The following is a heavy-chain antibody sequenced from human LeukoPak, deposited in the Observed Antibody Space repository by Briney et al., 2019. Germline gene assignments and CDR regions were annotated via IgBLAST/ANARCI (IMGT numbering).Heavy chain of an antibody. Sequence: KPGGSLRLSCAASGFTFSNAWMSWVRQAPGKGLEWVGRIKSKTDGGTTDYAAPVKGRFTISRDDSKNTLYLQMNSLKTEDTAVYYCTTDGVGVRVPAAIWDYYYYMDVWGKGTTVTVSS. D-gene: IGHD2-2*01. CDR2: IKSKTDGGTT. V-gene: IGHV3-15*01. CDR3: TTDGVGVRVPAAIWDYYYYMDV. J-gene: IGHJ6*03. CDR1: GFTFSNAW.